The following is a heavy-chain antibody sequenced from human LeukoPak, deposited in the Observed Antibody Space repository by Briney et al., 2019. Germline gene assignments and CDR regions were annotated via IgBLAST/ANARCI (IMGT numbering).Heavy chain of an antibody. J-gene: IGHJ4*02. CDR2: IYYSGST. CDR3: ARGYSSSWYYFDS. Sequence: PSETLSLTCTVSGGSIGSSSYYWGWIRQPPGKGLEWIGSIYYSGSTYYNPSLKSRVTISVDTSKNQFSLKLSSVTAADTAVYYCARGYSSSWYYFDSWGQGTLVTVSS. V-gene: IGHV4-39*01. CDR1: GGSIGSSSYY. D-gene: IGHD6-13*01.